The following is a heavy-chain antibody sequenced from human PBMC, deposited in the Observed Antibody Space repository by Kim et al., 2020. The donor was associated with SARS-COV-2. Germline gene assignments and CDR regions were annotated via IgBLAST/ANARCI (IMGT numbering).Heavy chain of an antibody. D-gene: IGHD6-13*01. V-gene: IGHV3-7*03. J-gene: IGHJ5*02. Sequence: GGSLRLSCAASGFTFSSSWMSWVRQAPGKGLECVANIKQDGSEKNYVDSVKGRFTISRDNARNSLYLQMNSLRADDTAVYHCARYSSRWGWLDPWGQGTLVTVSS. CDR1: GFTFSSSW. CDR3: ARYSSRWGWLDP. CDR2: IKQDGSEK.